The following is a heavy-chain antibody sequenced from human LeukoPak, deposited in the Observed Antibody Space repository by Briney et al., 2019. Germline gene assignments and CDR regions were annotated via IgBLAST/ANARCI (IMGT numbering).Heavy chain of an antibody. CDR3: AYTNNLYH. J-gene: IGHJ5*02. Sequence: GGSLRLSCVASGFTFSSYGMHWVRQAPGKGLEWVAVISSDGKTEIYADSVRGRFTISRDNSKGTHYLQMNSLRSEDTAVYYCAYTNNLYHWGQGTLVVVSS. V-gene: IGHV3-30*03. D-gene: IGHD3-16*01. CDR2: ISSDGKTE. CDR1: GFTFSSYG.